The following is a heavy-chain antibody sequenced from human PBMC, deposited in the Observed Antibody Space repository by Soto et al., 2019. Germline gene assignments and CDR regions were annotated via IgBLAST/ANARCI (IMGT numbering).Heavy chain of an antibody. CDR3: ARVYHCGGDCYLYYYYGMDV. Sequence: ASVKVSCKASGYTFTGYYIHWVRQAPGQGLEWMGWISAYNGNTNYAQKLQGRVTMTTDTSTSTAYMELRSLRSDDTAVYYCARVYHCGGDCYLYYYYGMDVWGQGTTVTVSS. V-gene: IGHV1-18*04. J-gene: IGHJ6*02. CDR2: ISAYNGNT. CDR1: GYTFTGYY. D-gene: IGHD2-21*02.